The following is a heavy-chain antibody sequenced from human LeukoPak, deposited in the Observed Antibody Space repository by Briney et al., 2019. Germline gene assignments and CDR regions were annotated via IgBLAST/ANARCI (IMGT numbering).Heavy chain of an antibody. J-gene: IGHJ4*02. CDR1: GFTFSSYW. Sequence: TGGSLRLSCEASGFTFSSYWMHWVRQAPGKGLVWVSRIYSDGSNTIYADSVKGRFTISRDNAKNTLYLQMNSLRAEDTAVYYCVRDARYVPDYWGQGTLVTVSS. D-gene: IGHD2-2*01. V-gene: IGHV3-74*01. CDR2: IYSDGSNT. CDR3: VRDARYVPDY.